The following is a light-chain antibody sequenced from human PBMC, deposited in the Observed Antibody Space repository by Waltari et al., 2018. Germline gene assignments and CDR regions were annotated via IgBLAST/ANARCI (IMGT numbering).Light chain of an antibody. CDR2: KAS. CDR3: QQYSTYSRT. CDR1: QSISNW. J-gene: IGKJ1*01. V-gene: IGKV1-5*03. Sequence: DVQMTQSPSTLSASVGDRVTITCRASQSISNWLAWDQQKPGKAPKVLIYKASNLESGVPSRCSGSGSGTEFTLTISSLQPDDCATYYCQQYSTYSRTFGQGTKVEIK.